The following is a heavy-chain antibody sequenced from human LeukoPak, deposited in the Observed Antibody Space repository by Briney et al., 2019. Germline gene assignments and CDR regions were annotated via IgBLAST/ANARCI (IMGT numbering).Heavy chain of an antibody. J-gene: IGHJ4*02. CDR3: VRHDGRGGATMGALDS. CDR1: GGSISSSSYY. V-gene: IGHV4-39*01. Sequence: SETLSLTCTVSGGSISSSSYYWGWIRQPPGKGLEWIGSIYYGRTTYYNPSLNSRVTISVVTSKNQFSLQLNSVTAADTAVYYCVRHDGRGGATMGALDSWGQGSLVTVSS. D-gene: IGHD5-12*01. CDR2: IYYGRTT.